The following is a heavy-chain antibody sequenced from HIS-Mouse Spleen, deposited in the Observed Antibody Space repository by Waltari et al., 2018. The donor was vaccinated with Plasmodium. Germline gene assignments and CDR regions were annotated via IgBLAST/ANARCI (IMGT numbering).Heavy chain of an antibody. CDR1: GCSIRSGGYS. CDR3: ARGYGSGSYYN. Sequence: QLQLHESGSGLVKPSQTLSLTCAVSGCSIRSGGYSWSWIRQPPGKGLEWIGYIYHSGSTYYNPSLKSRVTISVDRSKNQFSLKLSSVTAADTAVYYCARGYGSGSYYNWGQGTLVTVSS. D-gene: IGHD3-10*01. CDR2: IYHSGST. V-gene: IGHV4-30-2*01. J-gene: IGHJ4*02.